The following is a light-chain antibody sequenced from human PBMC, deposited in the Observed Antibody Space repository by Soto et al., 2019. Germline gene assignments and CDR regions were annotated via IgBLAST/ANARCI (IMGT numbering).Light chain of an antibody. J-gene: IGKJ1*01. Sequence: IVMTQSPDSLAVSLGERAPINCKSSQSVLYSSNNKNYLAWYQQIPGQPPKLLIYWASTRESGVPDRFSGSGSGTDFTLTISSLQAEDVAVYYCQQYYSSPWTFGQGTKVDIK. V-gene: IGKV4-1*01. CDR1: QSVLYSSNNKNY. CDR2: WAS. CDR3: QQYYSSPWT.